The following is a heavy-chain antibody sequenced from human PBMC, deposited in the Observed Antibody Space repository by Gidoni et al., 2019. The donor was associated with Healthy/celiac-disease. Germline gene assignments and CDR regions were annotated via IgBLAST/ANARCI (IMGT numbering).Heavy chain of an antibody. V-gene: IGHV5-51*01. Sequence: EVQLVQSGAAVTKPGESLKISCKGSGYRCTSYWNGWVRQIPGKGLECMGFIYPGASVTRYSPSFQGKVTISADKSFSTAYLQWSSLKASDTALYYCARHRVTMVWGVTIDYWGQGTLVTVSS. J-gene: IGHJ4*02. CDR2: IYPGASVT. CDR3: ARHRVTMVWGVTIDY. D-gene: IGHD3-10*01. CDR1: GYRCTSYW.